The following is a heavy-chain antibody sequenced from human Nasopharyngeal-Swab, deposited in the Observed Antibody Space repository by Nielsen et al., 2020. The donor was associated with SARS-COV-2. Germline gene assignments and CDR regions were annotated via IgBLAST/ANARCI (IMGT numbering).Heavy chain of an antibody. V-gene: IGHV4-4*07. J-gene: IGHJ4*02. CDR1: GGSFSGYY. CDR2: IYASTSGNT. CDR3: ARDSRISAFFDY. D-gene: IGHD6-6*01. Sequence: SETLSLTCAAYGGSFSGYYWSWIRQPAGKGLEWIGRIYASTSGNTNYNPSLKSRVTMSVDTSKNQFSLNLSSVNAADTAVYYCARDSRISAFFDYWAQGTLVTVSS.